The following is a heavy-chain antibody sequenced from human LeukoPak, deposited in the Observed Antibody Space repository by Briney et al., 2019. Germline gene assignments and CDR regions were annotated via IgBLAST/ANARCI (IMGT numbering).Heavy chain of an antibody. CDR1: GFTFSSYA. J-gene: IGHJ4*02. CDR3: AKDARGVLLWFGELLFYFDY. V-gene: IGHV3-23*01. D-gene: IGHD3-10*01. Sequence: GGSLRLSCAASGFTFSSYAMSWVRQAPGKGLEWVSAISGSGGSTYYADSVKGRFTISRDNSKNTPYLQMNSLRAEDTAVYYCAKDARGVLLWFGELLFYFDYWGQGTLVTVSS. CDR2: ISGSGGST.